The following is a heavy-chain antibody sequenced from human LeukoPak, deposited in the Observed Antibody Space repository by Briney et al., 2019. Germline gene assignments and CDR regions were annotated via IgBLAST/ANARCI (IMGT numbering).Heavy chain of an antibody. CDR3: AKGRSDFFAYYYYLDV. J-gene: IGHJ6*03. Sequence: ASVKVSCEASGYTLTSNYIHWVRQAPGQGLEWMGLINPSGGSTTYAQKFQGRVTMTRDTSTSTVYMELTSLRSEDTAVYYCAKGRSDFFAYYYYLDVWGKGTTVTVSS. V-gene: IGHV1-46*03. CDR2: INPSGGST. D-gene: IGHD2-21*02. CDR1: GYTLTSNY.